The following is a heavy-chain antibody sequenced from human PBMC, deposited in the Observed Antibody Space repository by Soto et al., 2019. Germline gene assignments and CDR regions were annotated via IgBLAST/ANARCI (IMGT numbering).Heavy chain of an antibody. D-gene: IGHD3-16*01. CDR1: GGSITNYY. J-gene: IGHJ5*02. V-gene: IGHV4-4*07. CDR3: ARDDYKDGGNNWFDP. Sequence: LSLTCTVSGGSITNYYWSWIRQPAGKGLEWIGRIYTKERTNYNLSFRNRVTMSVDTSKNQFSLKLDAVTAADTAVYYCARDDYKDGGNNWFDPWGQGTLVTVSS. CDR2: IYTKERT.